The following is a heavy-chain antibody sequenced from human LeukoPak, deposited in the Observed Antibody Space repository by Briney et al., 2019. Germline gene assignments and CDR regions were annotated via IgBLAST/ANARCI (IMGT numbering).Heavy chain of an antibody. D-gene: IGHD3-10*02. V-gene: IGHV4-4*02. Sequence: SETLSLTCAVSGGSIRSSDWWSWIRQPPGKGLEWIGDIYQSGINNYNPSLKSRVTISVDKSNNQFSLNLSLVTAADTAVYYCARRSSSVFKSYFDYWGQGILVTVSS. CDR2: IYQSGIN. J-gene: IGHJ4*02. CDR1: GGSIRSSDW. CDR3: ARRSSSVFKSYFDY.